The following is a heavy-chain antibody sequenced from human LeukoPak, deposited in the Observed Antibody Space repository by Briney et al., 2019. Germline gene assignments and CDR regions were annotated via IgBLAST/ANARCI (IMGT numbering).Heavy chain of an antibody. CDR3: VRDGRGYSYAYFDR. CDR1: GFSFRDHG. V-gene: IGHV3-49*04. D-gene: IGHD5-18*01. Sequence: GGSLRLSCATSGFSFRDHGMSWVRQAPGKGLEWVSFVRSKAYGETTDYAAVVRGRFTVSRDDSKSSVYLQMNRLTAEDTARYYCVRDGRGYSYAYFDRWGQGILVTVSS. J-gene: IGHJ4*02. CDR2: VRSKAYGETT.